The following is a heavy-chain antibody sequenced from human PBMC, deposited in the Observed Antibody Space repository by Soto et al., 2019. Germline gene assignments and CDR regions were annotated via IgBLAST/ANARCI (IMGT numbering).Heavy chain of an antibody. V-gene: IGHV4-39*01. CDR1: GGSIYRSGYY. D-gene: IGHD2-15*01. Sequence: SETLSLTCTVSGGSIYRSGYYWGWIRQPPGRGLEWIGNIDYNGVTYSNPSLKSRVTISRDTSKNQFSLKLTSVTAADTALYYCGKVLVGAAGHTDSDSWGPGTLVTVSS. CDR3: GKVLVGAAGHTDSDS. CDR2: IDYNGVT. J-gene: IGHJ4*02.